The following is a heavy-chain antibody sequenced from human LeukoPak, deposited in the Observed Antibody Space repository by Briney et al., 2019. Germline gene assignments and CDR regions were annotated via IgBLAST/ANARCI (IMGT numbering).Heavy chain of an antibody. Sequence: GRSLRLSCAASGLAFDDYGMSWVRQAAGHELGWVSGINWNGGSTGYADSVKGRFTISRDNAKNSLYLQMNSLRAEDTALYYCARAVSIYYYYYMDVWGKGTTVTVSS. CDR3: ARAVSIYYYYYMDV. V-gene: IGHV3-20*04. J-gene: IGHJ6*03. CDR2: INWNGGST. CDR1: GLAFDDYG.